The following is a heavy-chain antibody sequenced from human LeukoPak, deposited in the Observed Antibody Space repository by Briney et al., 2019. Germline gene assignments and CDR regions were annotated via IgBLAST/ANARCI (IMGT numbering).Heavy chain of an antibody. J-gene: IGHJ5*02. CDR1: GFTFSSYS. CDR2: ISSLSGTI. Sequence: GGSLRLSCAASGFTFSSYSMNWVRQAPGEGLEWVSYISSLSGTIYYADSVKGRFTISRDNAKNSLYLQMNSLRAEDTAVYYCARDPTKYCSSTSCLLNWFDPWGQGTLVTVSS. CDR3: ARDPTKYCSSTSCLLNWFDP. V-gene: IGHV3-48*04. D-gene: IGHD2-2*01.